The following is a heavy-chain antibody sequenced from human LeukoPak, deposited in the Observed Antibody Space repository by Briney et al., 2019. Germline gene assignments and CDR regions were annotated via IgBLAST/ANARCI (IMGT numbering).Heavy chain of an antibody. CDR1: GYTFTSYY. Sequence: ASVKVSCKASGYTFTSYYMHWVRQAPGQGLEWMGIINPSGGSTSYAQKFQGRVTMTRDMSTGTVYMELSSLRPEDTAVYYCARGRNSGSYSGDYFDYWGQGTLVTVSS. CDR3: ARGRNSGSYSGDYFDY. J-gene: IGHJ4*02. CDR2: INPSGGST. D-gene: IGHD1-26*01. V-gene: IGHV1-46*01.